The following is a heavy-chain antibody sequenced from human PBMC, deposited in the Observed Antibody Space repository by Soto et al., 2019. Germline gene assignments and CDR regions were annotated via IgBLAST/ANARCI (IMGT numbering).Heavy chain of an antibody. CDR1: GGTFSSYA. J-gene: IGHJ6*02. V-gene: IGHV1-69*13. CDR2: IIPIFGTA. CDR3: TRDLDYYDSTNRRMYYYYYGMDV. Sequence: SVKVSCKASGGTFSSYAISWVRQAPGQGLEWMGGIIPIFGTANYAQKFQGRVTITADESTSTAYMELSSLRSEDTAVYYCTRDLDYYDSTNRRMYYYYYGMDVWGQGNTVTVSS. D-gene: IGHD3-22*01.